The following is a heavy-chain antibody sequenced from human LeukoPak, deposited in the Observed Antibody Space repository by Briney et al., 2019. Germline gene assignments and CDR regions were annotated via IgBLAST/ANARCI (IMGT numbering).Heavy chain of an antibody. CDR3: AQVKSSLTLIGA. J-gene: IGHJ5*02. V-gene: IGHV3-23*01. CDR2: ISGVGDIA. Sequence: LPGGSLRLSCAASGFLFSRCAMSWVRQAPGKGLEWVSCISGVGDIAHYAESAKGRFTISRDNSGNTLYVQMDSLRAEDTAVYYCAQVKSSLTLIGASGQGTLVTVSS. D-gene: IGHD2-8*01. CDR1: GFLFSRCA.